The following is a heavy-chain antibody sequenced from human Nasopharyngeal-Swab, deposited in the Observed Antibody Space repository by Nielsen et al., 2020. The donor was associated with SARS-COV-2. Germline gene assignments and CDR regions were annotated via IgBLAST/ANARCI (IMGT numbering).Heavy chain of an antibody. CDR1: GGSISSSSYY. Sequence: GSLRLSCTVSGGSISSSSYYWGWIRQPPGKGLEWIGSIYYSGSTYYNPSLKSRVTISVDTSKNQFSLKLSSVTAADTAVYYCARDPVYDYVWGSYRIDAFDIWGQGTMVTVSS. V-gene: IGHV4-39*07. CDR3: ARDPVYDYVWGSYRIDAFDI. J-gene: IGHJ3*02. CDR2: IYYSGST. D-gene: IGHD3-16*02.